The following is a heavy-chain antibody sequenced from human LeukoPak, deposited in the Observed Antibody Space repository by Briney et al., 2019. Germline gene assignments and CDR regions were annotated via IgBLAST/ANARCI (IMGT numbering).Heavy chain of an antibody. V-gene: IGHV3-33*01. Sequence: GKSLRLSCTASGFTFSGYGMHWVRQPPGKGLEWVAIIWYDGSNKTYEDSVKGRFTFSRDNSKNTLYLQMNSLRAEDTAVYYCARGVDYYENSGTIDYWGQGTLVTVSS. CDR3: ARGVDYYENSGTIDY. J-gene: IGHJ4*02. D-gene: IGHD3-22*01. CDR2: IWYDGSNK. CDR1: GFTFSGYG.